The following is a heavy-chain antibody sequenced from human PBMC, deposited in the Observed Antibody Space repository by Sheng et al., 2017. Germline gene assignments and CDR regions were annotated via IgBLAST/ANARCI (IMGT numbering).Heavy chain of an antibody. CDR1: GFTLSSYE. D-gene: IGHD1-1*01. CDR2: ISNSGSTI. Sequence: EVQLVESGGGLVQPGGSLRLSCAVSGFTLSSYEMNWVRQAPGKGLEWVSYISNSGSTIYYADSVKGRFTISRDNAKNSLYLQMNSLGAEDTAVYYCARTNARYSWNDRGANFDYWGQGTLVTVSS. J-gene: IGHJ4*02. V-gene: IGHV3-48*03. CDR3: ARTNARYSWNDRGANFDY.